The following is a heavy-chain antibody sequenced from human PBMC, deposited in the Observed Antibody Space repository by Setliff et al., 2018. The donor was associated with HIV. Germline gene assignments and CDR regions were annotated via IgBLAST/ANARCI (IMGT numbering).Heavy chain of an antibody. J-gene: IGHJ4*02. V-gene: IGHV4-39*01. Sequence: SETPSLTCTVSGGSISSRDYYWGWIRQPPGKGLEWSGSMSYSGSAYYNPSLESRVTLSVDTAKNQLSLKVTSVTAADTAIYYCARRRLVGYSFHYWGQGALGTVSS. CDR2: MSYSGSA. CDR1: GGSISSRDYY. CDR3: ARRRLVGYSFHY. D-gene: IGHD6-25*01.